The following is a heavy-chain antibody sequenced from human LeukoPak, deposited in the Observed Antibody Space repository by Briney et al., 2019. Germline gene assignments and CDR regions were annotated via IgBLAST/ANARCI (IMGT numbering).Heavy chain of an antibody. J-gene: IGHJ4*02. Sequence: PGGSLRLSCAASGFTFSSYGMHWVRQAPGKGLEWVAVISYDGSNKYYADSVKGRFTISRDNSKNTLYLQMNSLRAEDTAVYYCASQLVTTGDYWGQGTLVTVSS. D-gene: IGHD4-17*01. CDR1: GFTFSSYG. CDR3: ASQLVTTGDY. CDR2: ISYDGSNK. V-gene: IGHV3-30*03.